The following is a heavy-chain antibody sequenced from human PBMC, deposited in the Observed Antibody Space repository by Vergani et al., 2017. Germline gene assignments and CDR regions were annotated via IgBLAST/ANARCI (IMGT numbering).Heavy chain of an antibody. CDR2: IYYSGST. Sequence: QLQLQESGPGLVKPSETLSLTCTVSGGSISSSSYYWGWIRQPPGKGLEWIGSIYYSGSTYYNPSLKSRVTISVDTSKNQFSLKLSSVTAADTAVYYCARVPMVRGVIIDYYYYYMDVWGKGP. J-gene: IGHJ6*03. CDR1: GGSISSSSYY. D-gene: IGHD3-10*01. CDR3: ARVPMVRGVIIDYYYYYMDV. V-gene: IGHV4-39*07.